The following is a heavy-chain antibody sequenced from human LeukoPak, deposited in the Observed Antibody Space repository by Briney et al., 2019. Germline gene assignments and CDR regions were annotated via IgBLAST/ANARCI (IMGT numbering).Heavy chain of an antibody. J-gene: IGHJ4*02. CDR3: ARENGYRYDY. CDR2: IYYSGST. Sequence: SETLSLTCTVSGGSISGYYWGWIRQPPGKGLEWIGYIYYSGSTYYNPSLKSRVTISVDTSKNQFSLKLSSVTAADTALYYCARENGYRYDYWGQGTLVTVSS. CDR1: GGSISGYY. D-gene: IGHD5-18*01. V-gene: IGHV4-59*01.